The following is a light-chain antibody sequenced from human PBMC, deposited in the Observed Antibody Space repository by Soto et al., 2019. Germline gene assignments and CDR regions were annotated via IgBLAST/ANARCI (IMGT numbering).Light chain of an antibody. J-gene: IGLJ1*01. CDR3: QSYDNSHYV. CDR2: GKN. Sequence: VLAQPPSVSGAPGQRVTISCTGSSSSIGAGCDVHWYQQLPGTAPKLLIYGKNNRPSGVPDRFSGSKSGTSASLAITGLQAEDEADYYCQSYDNSHYVFGTGTKVTV. CDR1: SSSIGAGCD. V-gene: IGLV1-40*01.